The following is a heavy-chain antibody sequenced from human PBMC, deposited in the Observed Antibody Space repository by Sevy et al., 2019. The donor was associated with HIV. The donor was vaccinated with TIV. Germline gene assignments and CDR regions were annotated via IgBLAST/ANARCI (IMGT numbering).Heavy chain of an antibody. D-gene: IGHD2-2*01. CDR1: GFSISGYT. J-gene: IGHJ4*02. Sequence: GGSLRLSCAASGFSISGYTMNWVRQAPGKGLEWVSSISSGSSFIYYADSLKGRFTISRDNARNLLYLQMNSLRVEDTAVYYCARVGLGDCSGTNCSPNDHWGQGTLVIVSS. V-gene: IGHV3-21*01. CDR2: ISSGSSFI. CDR3: ARVGLGDCSGTNCSPNDH.